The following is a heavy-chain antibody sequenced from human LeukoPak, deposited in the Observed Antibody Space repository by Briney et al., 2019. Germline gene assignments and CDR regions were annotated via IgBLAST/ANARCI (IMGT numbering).Heavy chain of an antibody. V-gene: IGHV3-15*01. CDR1: GFIFNSAW. CDR3: TAGLKKTDDDS. Sequence: TGGSLRLSCEGSGFIFNSAWMSWVRQAPGKGLEWVGRITTTADGEITDYGAPVRGRFTISRDDSKRTVYLQMDSLKTEETAVYYCTAGLKKTDDDSWGQGALVTVSS. J-gene: IGHJ4*02. CDR2: ITTTADGEIT.